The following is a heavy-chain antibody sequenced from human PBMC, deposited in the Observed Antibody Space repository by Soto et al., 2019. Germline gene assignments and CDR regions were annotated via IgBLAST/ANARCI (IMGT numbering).Heavy chain of an antibody. D-gene: IGHD2-15*01. CDR2: IYDRGST. J-gene: IGHJ6*03. CDR1: SGSLSSSNW. V-gene: IGHV4-4*02. CDR3: ATRMTDTRVYYYYYMDV. Sequence: QMQLQESGPGLVKPSETLSLTCAVSSGSLSSSNWWSWVRQSPGKGLEWIGEIYDRGSTNYSPSLKSPVTISVDKPKNQVSLKLISVTAADTAIYYRATRMTDTRVYYYYYMDVWGKGTAVTVSS.